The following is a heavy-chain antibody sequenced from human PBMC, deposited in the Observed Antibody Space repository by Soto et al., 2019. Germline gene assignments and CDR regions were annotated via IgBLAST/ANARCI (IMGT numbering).Heavy chain of an antibody. V-gene: IGHV1-18*01. Sequence: QVHLVQSGAEVKKPGASVKVSCKGSGYGFTTYGITWVRQAPGQGLEWMAWISAHNGNTKYAQKLQGRVTVTRDTSTSTAYMELRSVRSDDTAVYYCAGGRYGESWGKGALVTVSS. CDR2: ISAHNGNT. CDR1: GYGFTTYG. J-gene: IGHJ5*02. D-gene: IGHD3-10*01. CDR3: AGGRYGES.